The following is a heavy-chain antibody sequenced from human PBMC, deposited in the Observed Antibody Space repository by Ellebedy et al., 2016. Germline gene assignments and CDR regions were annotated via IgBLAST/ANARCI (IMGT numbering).Heavy chain of an antibody. V-gene: IGHV3-11*01. J-gene: IGHJ4*02. D-gene: IGHD1-26*01. CDR1: GFTFSDYY. CDR3: ASPVYSGSYHETSHDNFDY. CDR2: ISSSGSTI. Sequence: GESLKISXAASGFTFSDYYMSWIRQAPGKGLEWVSYISSSGSTIYYADSVKGRFTISRDNAKNSLYLQMNSLRAEDTAVYYCASPVYSGSYHETSHDNFDYWGQGTLVTVSS.